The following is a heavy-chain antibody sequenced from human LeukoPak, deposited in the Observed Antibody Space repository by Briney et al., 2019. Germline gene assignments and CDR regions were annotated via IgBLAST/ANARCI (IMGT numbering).Heavy chain of an antibody. J-gene: IGHJ4*02. CDR2: IIPIFGIA. CDR3: AFEAYGGPTPGNY. Sequence: ASVKVSCKASRGTFSSYAISWVRQAPGQGLEWMGRIIPIFGIANYAQKFQGRVTITADKSTSTAYMELSSLRSEDTAVYYCAFEAYGGPTPGNYWGQGTLVTVSS. D-gene: IGHD4-23*01. V-gene: IGHV1-69*04. CDR1: RGTFSSYA.